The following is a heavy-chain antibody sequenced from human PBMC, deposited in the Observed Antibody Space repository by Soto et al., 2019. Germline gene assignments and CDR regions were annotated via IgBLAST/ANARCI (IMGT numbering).Heavy chain of an antibody. V-gene: IGHV1-18*01. D-gene: IGHD2-15*01. CDR3: ARGPIVVVVAAHDEDAFDI. CDR2: ISAYNGNT. CDR1: RYTFTSYA. J-gene: IGHJ3*02. Sequence: APVKVSCKASRYTFTSYAISWVRQPPGQGLEWMGWISAYNGNTNYAQKLQGRVTMTTDTSTSTAYMELRSLRSDDTAVYYCARGPIVVVVAAHDEDAFDIWGQGTMVTVSS.